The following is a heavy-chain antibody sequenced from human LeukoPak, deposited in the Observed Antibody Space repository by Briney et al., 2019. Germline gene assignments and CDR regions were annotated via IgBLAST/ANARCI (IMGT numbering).Heavy chain of an antibody. J-gene: IGHJ4*02. CDR1: GFVFSDYY. Sequence: GGSLRLSCAASGFVFSDYYMNWIRQAPGKGLEGVSYISSTGGTIYYADSVKGRFTISRDNAKNSLYVQMDSLRAEDTAVYYCARDWRGYSYVPGDYWGQGTLVTVSS. D-gene: IGHD5-18*01. CDR3: ARDWRGYSYVPGDY. V-gene: IGHV3-11*04. CDR2: ISSTGGTI.